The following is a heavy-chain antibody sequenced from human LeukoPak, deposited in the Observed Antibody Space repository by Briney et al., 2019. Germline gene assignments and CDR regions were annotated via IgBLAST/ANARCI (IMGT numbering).Heavy chain of an antibody. CDR1: DYSISSGYY. CDR3: ARTKGTLVRGSFDY. V-gene: IGHV4-38-2*01. D-gene: IGHD3-10*01. CDR2: IYHSGCT. Sequence: SETLSLTCAVSDYSISSGYYWGWIRQPPGKGLEWIASIYHSGCTYYNPSLKSRVTISADTSKNEFSLKVTSVTAADTAVYYCARTKGTLVRGSFDYWGQGILVTVSS. J-gene: IGHJ4*02.